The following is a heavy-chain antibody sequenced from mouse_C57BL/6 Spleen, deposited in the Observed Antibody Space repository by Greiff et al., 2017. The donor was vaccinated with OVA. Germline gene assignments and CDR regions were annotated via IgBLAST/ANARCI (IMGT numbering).Heavy chain of an antibody. Sequence: VQLQQPGAELVMPGASVKLSCKASGYTFTSYWMHWVKQRPGQGLEWIGEIDPSDSYTNYNQKFKGKSTLTVDKSSSTAYMQLSSRTSEDSAVYYCARWGGDYAMDYWGQGTSVTVSS. CDR2: IDPSDSYT. V-gene: IGHV1-69*01. CDR1: GYTFTSYW. J-gene: IGHJ4*01. CDR3: ARWGGDYAMDY.